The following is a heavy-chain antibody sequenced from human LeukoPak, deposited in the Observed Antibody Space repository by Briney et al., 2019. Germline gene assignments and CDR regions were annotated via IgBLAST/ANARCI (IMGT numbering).Heavy chain of an antibody. Sequence: NTSETLSLTCAVYGGSFSGYYWSWIRQPPGKGLEWIGEINHSGSTNYNPSLKSRVTISVDTSKNQFSLKLSSVTAADTAVYYCARGTRTLSDYWGQETLVTVSS. V-gene: IGHV4-34*01. D-gene: IGHD1-7*01. J-gene: IGHJ4*02. CDR2: INHSGST. CDR3: ARGTRTLSDY. CDR1: GGSFSGYY.